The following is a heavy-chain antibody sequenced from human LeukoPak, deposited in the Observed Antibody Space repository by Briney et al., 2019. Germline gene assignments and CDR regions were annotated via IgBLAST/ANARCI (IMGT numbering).Heavy chain of an antibody. D-gene: IGHD3-9*01. CDR2: INPNSGGT. J-gene: IGHJ4*02. V-gene: IGHV1-2*02. CDR1: GYTFTGYY. Sequence: ASVKVSCKASGYTFTGYYMHWVRQAPGQGLEWMGWINPNSGGTNYAQKFQGRVTMTRDTSISTAYMEPSRLRSDDTAVYYCARGDHYDILTGYQTPSHLSDYWGQGTLVTVSS. CDR3: ARGDHYDILTGYQTPSHLSDY.